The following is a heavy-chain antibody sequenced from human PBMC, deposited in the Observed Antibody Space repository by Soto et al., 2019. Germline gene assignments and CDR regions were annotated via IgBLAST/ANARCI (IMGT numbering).Heavy chain of an antibody. CDR3: ATTQWGYSGSGIYRY. CDR2: ISGSTGGT. J-gene: IGHJ4*02. CDR1: GFSFSSYA. D-gene: IGHD3-10*01. Sequence: PGGSLRLSCAASGFSFSSYAMSWVRQAPGKGLEWVSTISGSTGGTFYADFVKGRFTISRDNSKNTLYLQMNSLRVEDSAIYYCATTQWGYSGSGIYRYWGQGTLVTVSS. V-gene: IGHV3-23*01.